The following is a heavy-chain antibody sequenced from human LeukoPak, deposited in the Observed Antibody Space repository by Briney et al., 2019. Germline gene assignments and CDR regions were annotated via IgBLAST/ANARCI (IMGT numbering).Heavy chain of an antibody. V-gene: IGHV5-51*01. CDR1: GYSFTNYW. D-gene: IGHD6-19*01. CDR2: FSPGDSDS. J-gene: IGHJ4*02. Sequence: GESLKISCQGSGYSFTNYWIGWVRQMPGKDLEWMGIFSPGDSDSRYSPSFRGQATISADKSISTVYLQWSSLKASDTAMYYCARLASAWNFDYWGQGTLVTVSS. CDR3: ARLASAWNFDY.